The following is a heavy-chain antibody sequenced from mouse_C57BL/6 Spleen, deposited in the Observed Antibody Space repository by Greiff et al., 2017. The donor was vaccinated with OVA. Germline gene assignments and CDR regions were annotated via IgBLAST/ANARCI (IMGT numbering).Heavy chain of an antibody. D-gene: IGHD1-1*01. CDR1: GYTFPGYW. Sequence: VKLQQSGAELMKPGASVKLSCKATGYTFPGYWIEWVKQRPGHGLEWIGEILPGSGSTNYNEKFKGKATFTAETSSNTAYMQLSSLTTEDAAIYVCARGYDYGSSYGYFDVWGTGTTVTVAS. V-gene: IGHV1-9*01. CDR2: ILPGSGST. CDR3: ARGYDYGSSYGYFDV. J-gene: IGHJ1*03.